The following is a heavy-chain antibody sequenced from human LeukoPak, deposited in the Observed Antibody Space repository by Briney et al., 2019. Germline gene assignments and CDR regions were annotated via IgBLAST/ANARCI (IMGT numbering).Heavy chain of an antibody. CDR1: GFTFSNAW. J-gene: IGHJ4*02. CDR2: IKSKTDGGTT. CDR3: TTDLGGYYSGGNYYMSDF. Sequence: GGSLRLSCAASGFTFSNAWMNWVRQAPGKGLEWVGRIKSKTDGGTTDYAAPVKGRFTISRDDSKNTLYLQMNSLKTEDTAVYYCTTDLGGYYSGGNYYMSDFWGQGTLVTVSS. V-gene: IGHV3-15*01. D-gene: IGHD2-15*01.